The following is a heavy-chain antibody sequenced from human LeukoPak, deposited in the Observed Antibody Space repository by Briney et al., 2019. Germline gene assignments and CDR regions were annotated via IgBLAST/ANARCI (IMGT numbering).Heavy chain of an antibody. CDR3: ARPSNVLLWFGELSPIDY. J-gene: IGHJ4*02. Sequence: ASVKVSRKASGYTFTSYAMHWVRQAPGQRLEWMGWINAGNGNTKYSQKFQGRVTITRDTSASTAYMELSSLGSEDTAVYYCARPSNVLLWFGELSPIDYWGQGTLVTVSS. D-gene: IGHD3-10*01. V-gene: IGHV1-3*01. CDR1: GYTFTSYA. CDR2: INAGNGNT.